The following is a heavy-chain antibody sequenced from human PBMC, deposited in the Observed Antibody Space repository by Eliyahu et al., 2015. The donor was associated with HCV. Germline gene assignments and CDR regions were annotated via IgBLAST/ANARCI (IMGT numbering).Heavy chain of an antibody. Sequence: QLQLQESGPGLVKPSETLSLTCTVSGGSISSSSYYWGWIRQPPGKGLEWIGSIYYSGSTYYNPSLKSRVTISVDTSKNQFSLKLSSVTAADTAVYYCARHRYYDFWSGYRDAFDIWGQGTMVTVSS. J-gene: IGHJ3*02. V-gene: IGHV4-39*01. CDR1: GGSISSSSYY. D-gene: IGHD3-3*01. CDR2: IYYSGST. CDR3: ARHRYYDFWSGYRDAFDI.